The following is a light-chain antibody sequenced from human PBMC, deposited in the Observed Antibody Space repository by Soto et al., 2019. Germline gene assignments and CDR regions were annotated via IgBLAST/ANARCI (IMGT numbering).Light chain of an antibody. V-gene: IGKV3-11*01. Sequence: EIVLTQSPATLSLSPGERAPLSCRASQSVSSYLAWYQQKPGQAPRLLIYDASNRATGIPARFSGSGSGTDFTLTISSLEPEDFAVYYCQHRSNWPPLTFGGGTKVEIK. J-gene: IGKJ4*01. CDR1: QSVSSY. CDR2: DAS. CDR3: QHRSNWPPLT.